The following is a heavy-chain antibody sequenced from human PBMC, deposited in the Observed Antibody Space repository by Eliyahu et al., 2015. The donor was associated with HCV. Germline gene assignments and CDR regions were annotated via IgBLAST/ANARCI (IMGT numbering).Heavy chain of an antibody. V-gene: IGHV1-69*01. CDR1: GGTFSSYA. J-gene: IGHJ5*02. D-gene: IGHD3-3*01. Sequence: QVQLVQSGAEVKKPGSSVKVSCKASGGTFSSYAISWVRQAPGQGLEWMGGIIPIFGTANYAQKFQGRVTITADESTSTAYMELSSLRSEDTAVYYCARSLKTSYDFWSGYYNWFDPWGQGTLVTVSS. CDR2: IIPIFGTA. CDR3: ARSLKTSYDFWSGYYNWFDP.